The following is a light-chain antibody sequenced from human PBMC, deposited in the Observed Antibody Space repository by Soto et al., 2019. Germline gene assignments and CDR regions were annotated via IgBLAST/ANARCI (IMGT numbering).Light chain of an antibody. CDR3: QQFSSSSYT. J-gene: IGKJ2*01. V-gene: IGKV3-20*01. CDR2: SAS. Sequence: DIVVTQSPGALSLSPGDRATLSCRASQSVSSSYSAWYQQKPGQPPRLLIYSASNRATGIPDRFSGSRSGTEFTLTSRRLEPEDFGVYYCQQFSSSSYTFGQGTKLQIK. CDR1: QSVSSSY.